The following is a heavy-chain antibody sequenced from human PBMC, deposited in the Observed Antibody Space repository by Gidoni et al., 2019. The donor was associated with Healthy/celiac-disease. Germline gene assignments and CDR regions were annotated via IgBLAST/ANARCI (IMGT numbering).Heavy chain of an antibody. CDR2: ISGSGGST. CDR1: GFTFSSYA. V-gene: IGHV3-23*01. Sequence: TASGFTFSSYAMSWVRQAPVKGLEWVSAISGSGGSTYYADSVKGRFTISRDNSKNTLYLQMNILRAEDTAVYYCAKDHYYDSSGYSFTPFDYWGQGALVTVSS. CDR3: AKDHYYDSSGYSFTPFDY. J-gene: IGHJ4*02. D-gene: IGHD3-22*01.